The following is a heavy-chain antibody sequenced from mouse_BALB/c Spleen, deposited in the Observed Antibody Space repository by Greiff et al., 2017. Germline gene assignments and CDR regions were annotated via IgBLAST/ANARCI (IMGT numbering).Heavy chain of an antibody. V-gene: IGHV5-17*02. CDR3: VYGNFFDD. J-gene: IGHJ2*01. CDR1: GFTFSSFG. CDR2: ISSGSSTI. D-gene: IGHD2-10*02. Sequence: EVQLVESGGGLVQPGGSRKLSCAASGFTFSSFGMHWVRQAPEKGLEWVAYISSGSSTIYYADTVKGRFTISRDNPKNTLFLQMTSLRSEDTAMYYCVYGNFFDDWGQGTTLTVSA.